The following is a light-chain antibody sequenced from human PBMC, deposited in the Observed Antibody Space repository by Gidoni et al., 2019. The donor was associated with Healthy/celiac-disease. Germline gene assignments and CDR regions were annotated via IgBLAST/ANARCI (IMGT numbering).Light chain of an antibody. J-gene: IGKJ5*01. CDR2: DAS. CDR3: QQRSNWPIT. Sequence: EIVLTQSPATLSLSPGDRATRSCRASQSVSSYLAWYQQKPGQAPRLLIYDASNRATGIPARFSGSGSGTDFTLTISSLEPEDFAVYYCQQRSNWPITFGQGTRLEIK. CDR1: QSVSSY. V-gene: IGKV3-11*01.